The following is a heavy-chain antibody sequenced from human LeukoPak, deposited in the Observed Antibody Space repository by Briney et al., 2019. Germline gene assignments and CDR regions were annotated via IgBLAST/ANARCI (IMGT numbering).Heavy chain of an antibody. CDR2: IIPIFGTA. CDR3: ARVVGDYHTFDY. V-gene: IGHV1-69*06. J-gene: IGHJ4*02. D-gene: IGHD4-17*01. Sequence: ASVKVSCKASGGTFSSYAISWVRQAPGQGLEWMGGIIPIFGTANYAQKFQGRVTITADKSTSTAYMELSSLRSEDTAVYYCARVVGDYHTFDYWGQGTLVTVSS. CDR1: GGTFSSYA.